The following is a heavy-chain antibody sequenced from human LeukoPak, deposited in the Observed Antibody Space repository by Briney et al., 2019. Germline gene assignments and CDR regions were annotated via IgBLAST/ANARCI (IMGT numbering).Heavy chain of an antibody. CDR1: GYSISSGYY. CDR3: AREGRDYYDPWLLDI. V-gene: IGHV4-38-2*02. CDR2: IYHSGST. Sequence: SETLSLTCTVSGYSISSGYYWGWIRQPPGKGLEWIGSIYHSGSTYYNPSLKSRVIISVDTSKNQFSLKLSSVTAADTAVYYCAREGRDYYDPWLLDIWGQGTMVTVSS. D-gene: IGHD3-22*01. J-gene: IGHJ3*02.